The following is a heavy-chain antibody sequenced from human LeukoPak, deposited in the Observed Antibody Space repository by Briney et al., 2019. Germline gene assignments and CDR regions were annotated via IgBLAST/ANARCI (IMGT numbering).Heavy chain of an antibody. CDR3: ATPGGDSSGYYVFPLGY. V-gene: IGHV3-7*03. Sequence: GGSLRLSCAASGFTFSSYWMSWVRQAPGKGLEWVANIKQDGSEKYYVDSVKGRFTISRDNAKNSLYLQMNSLRAEDTAVYYCATPGGDSSGYYVFPLGYWGQGTLVTVSS. CDR1: GFTFSSYW. CDR2: IKQDGSEK. D-gene: IGHD3-22*01. J-gene: IGHJ4*02.